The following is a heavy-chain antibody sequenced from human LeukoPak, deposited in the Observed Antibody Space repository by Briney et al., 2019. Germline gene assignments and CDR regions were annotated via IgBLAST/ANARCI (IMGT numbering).Heavy chain of an antibody. CDR2: IILISPTA. J-gene: IGHJ5*02. V-gene: IGHV1-69*05. D-gene: IGHD5-18*01. CDR3: ATERVSDTTLVSWFDN. Sequence: SVKVSCKASGGTLSRHVVSWVRQAPGQGLEWMGGIILISPTANYAQKFQDRVTITMDESTAYMELSSLRSEDTAVYYCATERVSDTTLVSWFDNWGQGSLVTVSS. CDR1: GGTLSRHV.